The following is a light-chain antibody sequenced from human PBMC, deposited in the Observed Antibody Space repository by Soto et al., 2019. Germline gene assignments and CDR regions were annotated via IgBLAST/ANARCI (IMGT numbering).Light chain of an antibody. CDR3: SSYAGSNNYV. CDR1: SSDVGGYDF. CDR2: EVS. Sequence: LTQPPSASWSPGQSVTISCTGTSSDVGGYDFVSWYQQHPGKAPKLMIHEVSKRPSGVPDRFSGSKSGNTASLTVSGLQAEDEADYYCSSYAGSNNYVFGAGTKATVL. V-gene: IGLV2-8*01. J-gene: IGLJ1*01.